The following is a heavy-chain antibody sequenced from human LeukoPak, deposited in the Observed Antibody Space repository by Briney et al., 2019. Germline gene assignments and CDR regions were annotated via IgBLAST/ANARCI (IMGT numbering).Heavy chain of an antibody. J-gene: IGHJ4*02. CDR3: ARGHYGDYVEAAFDY. D-gene: IGHD4-17*01. V-gene: IGHV4-31*03. CDR2: IYYSGST. CDR1: GGSISSGGYY. Sequence: SQTLSLTYTVSGGSISSGGYYWSWIRQHPGKGLEWIGYIYYSGSTYYNPSLKSRVTISVDTSKNQFSLKLSSVTAADTAVYYCARGHYGDYVEAAFDYWGQGTLVTVSS.